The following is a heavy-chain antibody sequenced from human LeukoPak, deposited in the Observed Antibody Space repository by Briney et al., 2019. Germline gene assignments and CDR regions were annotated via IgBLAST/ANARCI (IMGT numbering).Heavy chain of an antibody. CDR3: ARSRVFGVELVHYMDV. D-gene: IGHD3-3*01. CDR1: GGSISSSSYY. V-gene: IGHV4-39*07. CDR2: IYYSGST. J-gene: IGHJ6*03. Sequence: PSETLSLTCTVSGGSISSSSYYWGWIRQPPGKGLEWIGSIYYSGSTYYNPSLKSRVTISVDTSKNQFSLKLSSVTAADTAVYYCARSRVFGVELVHYMDVWGKGTTVTVSS.